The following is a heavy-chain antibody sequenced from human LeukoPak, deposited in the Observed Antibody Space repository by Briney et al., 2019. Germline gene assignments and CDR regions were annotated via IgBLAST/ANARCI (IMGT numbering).Heavy chain of an antibody. CDR2: ISWNSGSK. Sequence: PGRSLRLSCEASGFTFDDYAMHWVRQALGKGLEWVSGISWNSGSKGYVDSVKGRFTISRDNAKNSLYLQMNSLRAEDTALYYCAKDNYSGSYYLLDYWGQGTLVTVSS. D-gene: IGHD1-26*01. CDR1: GFTFDDYA. J-gene: IGHJ4*02. V-gene: IGHV3-9*01. CDR3: AKDNYSGSYYLLDY.